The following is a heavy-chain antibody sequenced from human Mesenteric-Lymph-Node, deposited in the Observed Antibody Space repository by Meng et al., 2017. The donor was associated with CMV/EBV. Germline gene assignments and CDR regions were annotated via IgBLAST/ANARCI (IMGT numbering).Heavy chain of an antibody. CDR2: ISWNGGST. V-gene: IGHV3-20*04. CDR1: GFTFDDYG. Sequence: GESLKISCAASGFTFDDYGMSWVRQVPGKGLEWVAGISWNGGSTGYGDPVKGRFSISRDNAKNFVYLQMHSLRAADTAVYYCASLRAYCSSTSCYGTYYYGMDVWGQGTTVTVSS. CDR3: ASLRAYCSSTSCYGTYYYGMDV. D-gene: IGHD2-2*01. J-gene: IGHJ6*02.